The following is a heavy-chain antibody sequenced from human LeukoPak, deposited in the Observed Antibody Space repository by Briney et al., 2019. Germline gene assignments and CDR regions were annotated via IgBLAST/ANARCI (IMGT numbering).Heavy chain of an antibody. CDR1: GATVSSNY. J-gene: IGHJ3*02. V-gene: IGHV4-4*08. CDR2: IYTGGTP. Sequence: WGTLTLPCGASGATVSSNYGNWIRQPPGKDLGGMGIIYTGGTPNSNPSFKGRFTISIAPSKTQFSLKLTLLPAADQAVVYGGSNTYNHPLKSRVTISIDTSKNQFSLKLSSVTAADTAVYYCARHLRYDSRGYDASDIWGQGTMVTVSS. D-gene: IGHD3-10*01. CDR3: GSNTYNHPLKSRVTISIDTSKNQFSLKLSSVTAADTAVYYCARHLRYDSRGYDASDI.